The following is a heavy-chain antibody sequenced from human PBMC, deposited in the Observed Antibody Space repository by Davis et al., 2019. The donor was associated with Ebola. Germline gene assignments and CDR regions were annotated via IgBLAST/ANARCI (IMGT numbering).Heavy chain of an antibody. Sequence: SRVTISVDTSKNQFSLKLSSVTAADTAVYYCARARYSNYYYYYYGMDVWGQGTTVTVSS. V-gene: IGHV4-34*01. D-gene: IGHD4-11*01. CDR3: ARARYSNYYYYYYGMDV. J-gene: IGHJ6*02.